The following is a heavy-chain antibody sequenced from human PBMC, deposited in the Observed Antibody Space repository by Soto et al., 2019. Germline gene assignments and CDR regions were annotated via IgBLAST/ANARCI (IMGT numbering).Heavy chain of an antibody. CDR3: STRAYDTNGYYRFDP. CDR2: INHSGRV. Sequence: AETLSFTCSVYGGSFSGHSWTWMRQSPGKGLEWIGDINHSGRVNYSPSLKSRVTISLDTSKNQFSLTLSAVTAADTAMYYCSTRAYDTNGYYRFDPWGQGTLVTVSS. V-gene: IGHV4-34*01. J-gene: IGHJ5*01. D-gene: IGHD3-22*01. CDR1: GGSFSGHS.